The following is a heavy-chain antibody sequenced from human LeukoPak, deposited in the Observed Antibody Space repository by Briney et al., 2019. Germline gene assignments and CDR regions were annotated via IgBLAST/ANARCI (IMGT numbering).Heavy chain of an antibody. CDR1: GGSISSDH. J-gene: IGHJ3*02. D-gene: IGHD2/OR15-2a*01. CDR3: ARKNDFEI. Sequence: PSETLSLTCSVSGGSISSDHWNWVRQTPGKGLEWLGCIYYSGRTYYNPPLKRRVTISVDMSKRHFSLRLTSVTAADTAVYYCARKNDFEIWGQGTLVTVSS. CDR2: IYYSGRT. V-gene: IGHV4-59*13.